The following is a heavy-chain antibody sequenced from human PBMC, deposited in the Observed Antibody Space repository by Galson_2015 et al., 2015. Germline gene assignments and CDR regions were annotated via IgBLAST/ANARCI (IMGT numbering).Heavy chain of an antibody. CDR3: VRDAHTAMPYFDS. CDR1: GFSFSEFA. J-gene: IGHJ4*02. Sequence: SLRLSCAASGFSFSEFAMHWVRQIPGRGLEWVAVIWSDGSNKNYRDSVKGRFTISRGNSKNTLHLDMNSLRPEDSGVYFCVRDAHTAMPYFDSWGQGTLVTVSS. CDR2: IWSDGSNK. V-gene: IGHV3-33*01. D-gene: IGHD5-18*01.